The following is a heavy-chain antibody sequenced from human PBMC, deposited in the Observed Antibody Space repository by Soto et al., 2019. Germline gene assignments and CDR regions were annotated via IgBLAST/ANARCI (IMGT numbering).Heavy chain of an antibody. CDR1: GFTFSRYE. J-gene: IGHJ2*01. V-gene: IGHV3-48*03. Sequence: LRLSCADSGFTFSRYEMNWVRQAPGKGLEWVSYISSSSTLYYADSVKGRFTISRDNAKNSLYLQMNSLRAEDTAVYYCARGGSGSYFWYFDLWGRGTLVTVSS. CDR3: ARGGSGSYFWYFDL. D-gene: IGHD1-26*01. CDR2: ISSSSTL.